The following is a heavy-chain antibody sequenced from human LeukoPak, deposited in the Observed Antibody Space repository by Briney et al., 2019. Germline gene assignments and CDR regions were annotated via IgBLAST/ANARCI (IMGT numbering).Heavy chain of an antibody. V-gene: IGHV3-21*01. J-gene: IGHJ4*02. CDR1: GFTFASYA. CDR3: ARDGALSYYDFWSGYPDY. D-gene: IGHD3-3*01. CDR2: ISSSSSYI. Sequence: GGSLRLSCAASGFTFASYAMNWVRQAPGKGLEWVSSISSSSSYIYYADSVKGRFTISRDNAKNSLYLQMNSLRAEDTAVYYCARDGALSYYDFWSGYPDYWGQGTLVTVSS.